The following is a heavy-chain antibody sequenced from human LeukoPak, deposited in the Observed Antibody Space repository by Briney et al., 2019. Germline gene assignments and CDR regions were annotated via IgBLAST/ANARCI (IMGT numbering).Heavy chain of an antibody. CDR3: AKTWDIRGSYRYVDY. CDR2: ISGSGGST. V-gene: IGHV3-23*01. CDR1: GFTFSSYA. J-gene: IGHJ4*02. Sequence: PGGSLRLSCAASGFTFSSYAMSWVRQAPGKGLEWVSAISGSGGSTYYADSVKGRFTISRDNSKNTLYLQMNSLRAEDTAVYYCAKTWDIRGSYRYVDYWGQGTLVTVSS. D-gene: IGHD3-16*02.